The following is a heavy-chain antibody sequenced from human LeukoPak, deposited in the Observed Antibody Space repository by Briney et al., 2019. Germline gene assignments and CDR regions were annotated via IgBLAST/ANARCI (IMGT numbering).Heavy chain of an antibody. CDR2: IIPILGIA. V-gene: IGHV1-69*02. CDR3: ARVVSGFWSGYYFDY. J-gene: IGHJ4*02. Sequence: ASVKVSCKASGGTFSSYTISWVRQAPGQGLEWMGRIIPILGIANYAQKFQGRVTITADKSTSTAYMELSSLRSEDTAVYYCARVVSGFWSGYYFDYWGQGTLVTVSS. D-gene: IGHD3-3*01. CDR1: GGTFSSYT.